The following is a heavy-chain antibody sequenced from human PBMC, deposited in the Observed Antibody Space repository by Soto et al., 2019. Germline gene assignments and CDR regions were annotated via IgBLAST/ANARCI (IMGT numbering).Heavy chain of an antibody. J-gene: IGHJ6*02. CDR3: ASTYCSSTSCLHTNGMDV. V-gene: IGHV1-69*01. D-gene: IGHD2-2*01. CDR1: GGTFSSYA. Sequence: QVQLVQSGAEVKKPGSSVKVSCKASGGTFSSYAISWVRQAPGQGLEWMGGIIPIFGTANYAQKFQGRVTLTADESTSTAYMELSSLRSEDTAVYYCASTYCSSTSCLHTNGMDVWGQGTTVTVSS. CDR2: IIPIFGTA.